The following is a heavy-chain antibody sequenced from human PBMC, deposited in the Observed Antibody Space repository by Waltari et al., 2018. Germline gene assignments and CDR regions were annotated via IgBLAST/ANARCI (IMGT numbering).Heavy chain of an antibody. V-gene: IGHV3-33*01. CDR1: GFTFSSYG. Sequence: QVQLVESGGGVVQPGRSLRLSCAASGFTFSSYGMHWVRQAPGKGLAWVAVIWYDGSNKYYADSVKGRFTISRDNSKNTLYLQMNSLRAEDTAVYYCARDLGEYYYGAGSPYYYYGMDVWGQGTTVTVSS. D-gene: IGHD3-10*01. CDR2: IWYDGSNK. J-gene: IGHJ6*02. CDR3: ARDLGEYYYGAGSPYYYYGMDV.